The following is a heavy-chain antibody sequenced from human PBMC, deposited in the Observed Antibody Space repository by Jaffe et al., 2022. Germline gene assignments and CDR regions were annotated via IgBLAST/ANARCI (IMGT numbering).Heavy chain of an antibody. CDR1: GFTFSSYE. Sequence: EVQLVESGGGLVQPGGSLRLSCAASGFTFSSYEMNWVRQAPGKGLEWVSYITSSGRTIYYADSVKGRFTISRDNAKTSLYLQMNSLRAEDTAVYYCARVAYGVHLGYYYYYMDVWGKGTTVTVSS. CDR2: ITSSGRTI. CDR3: ARVAYGVHLGYYYYYMDV. D-gene: IGHD4-17*01. V-gene: IGHV3-48*03. J-gene: IGHJ6*03.